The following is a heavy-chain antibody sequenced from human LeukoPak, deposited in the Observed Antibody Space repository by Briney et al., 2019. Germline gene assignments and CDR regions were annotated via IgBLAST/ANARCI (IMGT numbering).Heavy chain of an antibody. CDR3: ARQIASAGTAGFDF. Sequence: SETLSLTCTVSGGSISSHYWSWIRQPPGKGLEWIGYIYYSGGTNYNPSLKSRVTMSVDTSKNQFSLRLRSVTAADTAVYYCARQIASAGTAGFDFWGQGALVTVSS. D-gene: IGHD6-13*01. V-gene: IGHV4-59*11. J-gene: IGHJ4*02. CDR1: GGSISSHY. CDR2: IYYSGGT.